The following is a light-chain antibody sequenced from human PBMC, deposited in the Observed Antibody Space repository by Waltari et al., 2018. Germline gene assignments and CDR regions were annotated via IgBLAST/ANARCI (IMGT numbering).Light chain of an antibody. V-gene: IGLV3-1*01. CDR1: KLGHKY. CDR3: QTWDDTIVM. J-gene: IGLJ3*02. CDR2: QDN. Sequence: SYELTQTPSVSVSPGQTARNSCSGDKLGHKYVCWYQQKPGQSPLLVIFQDNRRPSGIPERFSGSNYGNTATLTISGTQAMDEANYFCQTWDDTIVMFGGGTKLTVL.